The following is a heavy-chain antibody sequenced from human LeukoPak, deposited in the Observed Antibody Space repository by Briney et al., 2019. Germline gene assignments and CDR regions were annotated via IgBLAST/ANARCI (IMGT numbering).Heavy chain of an antibody. D-gene: IGHD3-22*01. J-gene: IGHJ4*02. CDR2: IHHGGTT. CDR1: GYSISSGYY. CDR3: ARNRYFDTGGYYYDFDF. V-gene: IGHV4-38-2*02. Sequence: SETLSLTCTVSGYSISSGYYWGWLRQPPGKGLEWIGSIHHGGTTFYNPSLKRRVTISVDTSKNQFSLRLSSVTAADTAVYYCARNRYFDTGGYYYDFDFWGQGTLVTVSS.